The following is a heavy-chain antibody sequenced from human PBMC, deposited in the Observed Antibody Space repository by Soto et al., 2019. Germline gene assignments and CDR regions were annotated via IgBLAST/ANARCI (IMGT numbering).Heavy chain of an antibody. D-gene: IGHD1-1*01. CDR3: TRATTVSFHY. CDR2: INNDGSST. J-gene: IGHJ4*02. Sequence: GSLRLSCAASGFTFSNYWMHWVRQAPGKGLVWVSRINNDGSSTSHADSVKGRFTISRDNAKNTVYLHMSSLRAEDTAVYYCTRATTVSFHYWGQGALVTSPQ. CDR1: GFTFSNYW. V-gene: IGHV3-74*01.